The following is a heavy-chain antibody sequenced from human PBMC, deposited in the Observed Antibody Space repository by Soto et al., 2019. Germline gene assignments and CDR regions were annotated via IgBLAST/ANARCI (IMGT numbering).Heavy chain of an antibody. Sequence: PGGSLRLSCAASGFTFSSYSMNWVRQAPGKGLEWVSSISSSSSYIYYADSVKGRFTISRDNAKNSLYLQMNSLRAEDTAVYYCARDYGSGRGGYYYYGMDVWGQGTTVTVSS. CDR2: ISSSSSYI. D-gene: IGHD3-10*01. CDR3: ARDYGSGRGGYYYYGMDV. J-gene: IGHJ6*02. V-gene: IGHV3-21*01. CDR1: GFTFSSYS.